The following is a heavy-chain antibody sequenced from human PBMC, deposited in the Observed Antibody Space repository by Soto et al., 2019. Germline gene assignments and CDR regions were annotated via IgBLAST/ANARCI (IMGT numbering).Heavy chain of an antibody. V-gene: IGHV4-34*01. CDR1: GGSFSGYY. Sequence: KPSETLSLTCAVYGGSFSGYYWSWIRQPPGKGLEWIGEINHSGSTNYNPSLKSRVTISVDTSKNQFSLKLSSVTAADTAVYYCASVTGTGTTGATPDQAGPWGQGTLVTVSS. J-gene: IGHJ4*02. CDR3: ASVTGTGTTGATPDQAGP. CDR2: INHSGST. D-gene: IGHD1-7*01.